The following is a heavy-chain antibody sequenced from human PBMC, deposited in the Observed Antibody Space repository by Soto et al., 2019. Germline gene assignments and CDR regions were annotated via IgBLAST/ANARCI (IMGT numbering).Heavy chain of an antibody. J-gene: IGHJ5*01. V-gene: IGHV5-10-1*01. CDR2: IDPSDSYT. CDR1: GYSFTSYW. Sequence: GESLKISCKGSGYSFTSYWVSWVRQMPGKGLEWMGRIDPSDSYTNYSPSFQGHVTISADKSISTAYLQWSSLKASDTAIYYCARLYSTSFDCWGQGTLVTVSS. D-gene: IGHD6-6*01. CDR3: ARLYSTSFDC.